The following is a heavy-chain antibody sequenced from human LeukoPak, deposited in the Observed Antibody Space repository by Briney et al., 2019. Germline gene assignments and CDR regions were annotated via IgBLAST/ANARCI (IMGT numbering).Heavy chain of an antibody. J-gene: IGHJ5*02. CDR1: GYTFSDYH. CDR2: ISPNSGDT. D-gene: IGHD3-10*01. V-gene: IGHV1-2*02. Sequence: ASVKVSCKASGYTFSDYHMHWVRQAPGQGLDWMGWISPNSGDTKFAQKFRGRVTMTRDTSISTAYMELSRLRSDDTAVYYCARDAWFGELSWFDPWGQGTLVTVSS. CDR3: ARDAWFGELSWFDP.